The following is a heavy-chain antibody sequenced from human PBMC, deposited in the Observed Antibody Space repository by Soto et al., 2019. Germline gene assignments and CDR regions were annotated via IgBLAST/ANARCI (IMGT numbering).Heavy chain of an antibody. CDR2: IRKKGYGGTT. D-gene: IGHD1-26*01. V-gene: IGHV3-49*04. CDR3: TRGKLSGGELQPSYFDY. J-gene: IGHJ4*02. Sequence: GGSLRLSCAASGFPFAENALSWVRQAPGKGLEWVGFIRKKGYGGTTEYAASVRGRFTISRDDSKSIAYLQMNTLKTEDTAIYYCTRGKLSGGELQPSYFDYWGQGTLVTVSS. CDR1: GFPFAENA.